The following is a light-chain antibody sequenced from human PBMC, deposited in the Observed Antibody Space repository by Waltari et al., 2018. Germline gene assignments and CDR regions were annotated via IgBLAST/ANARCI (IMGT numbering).Light chain of an antibody. Sequence: QSVLTQPPSVSGAPGQRVTISCTGSSPTIGAGYDVHWYQQPPGTAPKLLIYGNNNRPSGVPDRFSGSKSGTSASLAITGLQAEDEADYYCQSYDSSLSGFVVFGGGTKLTVL. CDR2: GNN. J-gene: IGLJ2*01. CDR3: QSYDSSLSGFVV. V-gene: IGLV1-40*01. CDR1: SPTIGAGYD.